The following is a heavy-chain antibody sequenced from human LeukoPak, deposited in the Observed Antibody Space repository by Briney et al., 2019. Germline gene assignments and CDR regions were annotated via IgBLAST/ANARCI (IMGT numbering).Heavy chain of an antibody. CDR1: GYTFTSYG. CDR3: ARAAGYCSGGSCYTLYYFDY. D-gene: IGHD2-15*01. Sequence: ASVKVSCKASGYTFTSYGISWVRQAPGQGLDWMGWISAYNGNTNYAQKLQGRVTMTTDTSPSTAYMELRSLRSDDTAVYYCARAAGYCSGGSCYTLYYFDYWGQGTLVTVSS. CDR2: ISAYNGNT. J-gene: IGHJ4*02. V-gene: IGHV1-18*01.